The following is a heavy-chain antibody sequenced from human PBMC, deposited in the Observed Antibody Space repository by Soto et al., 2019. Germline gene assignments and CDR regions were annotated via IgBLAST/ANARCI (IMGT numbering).Heavy chain of an antibody. V-gene: IGHV4-34*01. D-gene: IGHD3-10*01. CDR3: ASPNYYGSGSYRKYYYDMDV. J-gene: IGHJ6*02. CDR2: INHSGST. Sequence: PSETLSLTCAVYGGSFSGYYWSWIRQPPGKGLEWIGEINHSGSTNYNPSLKSRVTISVDTSKNQFSLKLSSVTAADTAVYYCASPNYYGSGSYRKYYYDMDVWGQGTTVTVSS. CDR1: GGSFSGYY.